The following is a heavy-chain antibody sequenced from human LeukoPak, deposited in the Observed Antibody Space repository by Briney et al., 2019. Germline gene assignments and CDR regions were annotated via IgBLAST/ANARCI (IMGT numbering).Heavy chain of an antibody. J-gene: IGHJ2*01. CDR1: GGTISSGGYY. Sequence: PSETLSLTCTVSGGTISSGGYYWSWIRQPPGKGLEWIGYIYHSGSTYYNPSLKSRVTISVDRSKNQFSLKLSSVTAADTAVYYWARGLGREPQLVLQHDNWYFHLWGRGTLVTVSS. D-gene: IGHD6-13*01. CDR3: ARGLGREPQLVLQHDNWYFHL. CDR2: IYHSGST. V-gene: IGHV4-30-2*01.